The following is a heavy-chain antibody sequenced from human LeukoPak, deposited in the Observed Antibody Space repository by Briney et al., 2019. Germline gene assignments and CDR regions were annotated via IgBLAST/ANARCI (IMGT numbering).Heavy chain of an antibody. Sequence: ASAKGSCKASGYTFTSYGISWVRQAPGQGLEWMGWISAYNGNTNYAQKLQGRVTMTTDTSTSTAYMELRSLRSDDTAVYYCARDLVGATRFDYWGQGTLVTVSS. CDR1: GYTFTSYG. CDR2: ISAYNGNT. CDR3: ARDLVGATRFDY. J-gene: IGHJ4*02. D-gene: IGHD1-26*01. V-gene: IGHV1-18*01.